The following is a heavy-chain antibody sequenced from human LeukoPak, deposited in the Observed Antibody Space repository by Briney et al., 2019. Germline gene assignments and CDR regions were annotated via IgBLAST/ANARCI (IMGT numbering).Heavy chain of an antibody. V-gene: IGHV4-39*07. CDR1: GASMSNYY. CDR3: ARAGGYGLIDY. J-gene: IGHJ4*02. D-gene: IGHD5-18*01. Sequence: RTSETLSLTRNVSGASMSNYYWVWIRQPPGKGLEWIGSIYHSGTTYSGSTYYNPSLKSRVTISLDTSKNQFSLKVGSMTAADTAVYYCARAGGYGLIDYWGQGTMVTVSS. CDR2: IYHSGTTYSGST.